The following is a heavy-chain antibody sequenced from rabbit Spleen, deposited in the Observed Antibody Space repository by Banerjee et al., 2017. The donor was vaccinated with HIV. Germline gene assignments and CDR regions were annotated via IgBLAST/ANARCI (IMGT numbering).Heavy chain of an antibody. J-gene: IGHJ3*01. Sequence: QEQLEESGGDLVKPEGSLTLTCTASGFSFSSSYWICWVRQAPGKGLEWIACIYAGRSASTYYASWAKGRFTISKTSSTTVTLQMTSLTAADTATYFCARDLTDVIGWNFGWWGQGTLVTVS. V-gene: IGHV1S45*01. CDR2: IYAGRSAST. D-gene: IGHD4-1*01. CDR3: ARDLTDVIGWNFGW. CDR1: GFSFSSSYW.